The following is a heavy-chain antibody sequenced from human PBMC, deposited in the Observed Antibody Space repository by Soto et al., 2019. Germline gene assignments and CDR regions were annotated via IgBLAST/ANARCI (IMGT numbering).Heavy chain of an antibody. CDR3: ARVNPIAAAGNYYGMDA. Sequence: SVKVSCKASGGTFSSYAISWVRQAPGQGLEWMGGIIPIFGTANYAQKFQGRVTITADDSTSTAYMELSSLRSEDTAVYYCARVNPIAAAGNYYGMDAWGQGTTVTISS. D-gene: IGHD6-13*01. J-gene: IGHJ6*02. CDR1: GGTFSSYA. V-gene: IGHV1-69*13. CDR2: IIPIFGTA.